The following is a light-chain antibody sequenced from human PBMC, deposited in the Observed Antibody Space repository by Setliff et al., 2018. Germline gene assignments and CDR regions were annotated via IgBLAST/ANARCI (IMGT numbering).Light chain of an antibody. CDR2: SNN. Sequence: QSVLTQPPSTSGTPGQRVTISCSGSGSNIGGNTVNWYQQLPGTAPRLLIFSNNDRPSGVSNRFTGSKSGTSASLTISGLQSEDGGDYYCAAWDDSLTGSYVFGTGTKVTVL. V-gene: IGLV1-44*01. CDR3: AAWDDSLTGSYV. J-gene: IGLJ1*01. CDR1: GSNIGGNT.